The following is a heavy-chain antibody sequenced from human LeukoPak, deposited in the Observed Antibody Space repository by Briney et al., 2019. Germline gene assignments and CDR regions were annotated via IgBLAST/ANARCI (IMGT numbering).Heavy chain of an antibody. J-gene: IGHJ4*02. V-gene: IGHV1-46*01. CDR2: INPSGGST. CDR1: GYTLTELS. CDR3: ARDSHLEFAYFQGADY. D-gene: IGHD3-10*01. Sequence: EASVKVSCKVSGYTLTELSMHWVRQAPGQGLEWMGVINPSGGSTSYAQKFQGRVTMTRDTSTSTVYMELSSLRSEDTAVYYCARDSHLEFAYFQGADYWGQGTLVTVSS.